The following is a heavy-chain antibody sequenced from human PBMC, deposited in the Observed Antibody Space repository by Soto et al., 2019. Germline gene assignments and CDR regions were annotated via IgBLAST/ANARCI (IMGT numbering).Heavy chain of an antibody. V-gene: IGHV1-3*01. J-gene: IGHJ4*02. CDR2: INAGNGNT. Sequence: ASVKVSCKASGYTFIRYGITWVRQAPGQGFEWMGWINAGNGNTKYSQKFQGRVTITRDTSASTAYMELSSLRSEDTAVYYCARDTMVRGVINFDYWGQGTLVTVSS. CDR1: GYTFIRYG. D-gene: IGHD3-10*01. CDR3: ARDTMVRGVINFDY.